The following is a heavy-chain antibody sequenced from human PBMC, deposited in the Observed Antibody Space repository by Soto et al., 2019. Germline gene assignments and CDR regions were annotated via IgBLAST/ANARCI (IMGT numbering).Heavy chain of an antibody. D-gene: IGHD3-22*01. CDR2: IIPILGTP. V-gene: IGHV1-69*10. J-gene: IGHJ4*02. Sequence: ASVKVSYKASGDAFSSYAISWVRQAPGQGLEWMGGIIPILGTPSYAQKFQGRVTITADKSTSTAYMELSSLRSEDTAVYYCARARSRYDRSGSSRPDYWGPRPLVPAS. CDR3: ARARSRYDRSGSSRPDY. CDR1: GDAFSSYA.